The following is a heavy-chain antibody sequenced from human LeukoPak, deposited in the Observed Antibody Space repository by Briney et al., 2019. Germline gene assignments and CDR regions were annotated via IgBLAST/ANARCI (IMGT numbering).Heavy chain of an antibody. CDR2: ISAYNGNT. J-gene: IGHJ4*02. CDR3: ARDRATVTTLANFDY. V-gene: IGHV1-18*01. Sequence: GASVKVSCKASGYTFASYGISWVRQAPGQGLEWMGWISAYNGNTNYAQKLQGRVTMTTDTSTSTAYMELRSLRSDDTAVYYCARDRATVTTLANFDYWGQGTLSPSPQ. CDR1: GYTFASYG. D-gene: IGHD4-17*01.